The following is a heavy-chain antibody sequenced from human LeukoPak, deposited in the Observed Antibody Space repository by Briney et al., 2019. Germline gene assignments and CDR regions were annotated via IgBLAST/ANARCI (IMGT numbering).Heavy chain of an antibody. Sequence: QPGGSLRLSCAASGFTFSNYWMSWVRQAPGKGLEWVANIKQDRSEKYYVDSVKGRFTISRDNAKNSLYLQVNSLRAEDTAVYYCARDRYGDTYYYYYYYMDVWGKGTTVTVSS. CDR2: IKQDRSEK. V-gene: IGHV3-7*01. D-gene: IGHD4-17*01. CDR1: GFTFSNYW. CDR3: ARDRYGDTYYYYYYYMDV. J-gene: IGHJ6*03.